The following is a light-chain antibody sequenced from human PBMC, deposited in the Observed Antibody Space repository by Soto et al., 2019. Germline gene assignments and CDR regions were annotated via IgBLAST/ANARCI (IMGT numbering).Light chain of an antibody. CDR2: GAS. CDR1: QSISSN. J-gene: IGKJ2*02. CDR3: HQYNNWPPGT. V-gene: IGKV3-15*01. Sequence: EIVMMQSPATLSVSPGERATLSCRASQSISSNLAWYQQKPGQAPSLLLYGASTRATGIPARFSGSGSGTDFTLTISSLQSEDFAVYYCHQYNNWPPGTFGQGTKLEIK.